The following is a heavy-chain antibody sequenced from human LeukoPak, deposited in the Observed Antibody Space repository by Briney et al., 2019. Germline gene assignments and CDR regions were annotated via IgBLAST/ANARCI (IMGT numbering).Heavy chain of an antibody. J-gene: IGHJ4*02. CDR2: INSDGSST. CDR1: GFTFSSYW. V-gene: IGHV3-74*01. D-gene: IGHD3-10*01. Sequence: GGSLRLSCAASGFTFSSYWMHWVRQAPGKGLVWVSRINSDGSSTSYADSVKGRFTISRDNAKNTLYLQMNSLRAEDTAVYYCAREVSGGHIWFGEPREFDYWGQGTLVTVSS. CDR3: AREVSGGHIWFGEPREFDY.